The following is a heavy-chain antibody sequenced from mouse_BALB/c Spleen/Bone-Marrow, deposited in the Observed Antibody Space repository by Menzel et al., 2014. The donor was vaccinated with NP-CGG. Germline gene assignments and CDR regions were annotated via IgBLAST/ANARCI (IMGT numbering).Heavy chain of an antibody. D-gene: IGHD2-3*01. J-gene: IGHJ3*01. Sequence: DVHLVESGGGLVQPGGSLKLSCATSGFTFSDNYMYWVRQTPEKRLEWVAYISNGGGSTYYPDTVKGRFTISIDNAKNTLYLQMSRLKSEDTAMYYCARPLYDGYSVAYWGQGTLVTVSA. V-gene: IGHV5-12*02. CDR2: ISNGGGST. CDR3: ARPLYDGYSVAY. CDR1: GFTFSDNY.